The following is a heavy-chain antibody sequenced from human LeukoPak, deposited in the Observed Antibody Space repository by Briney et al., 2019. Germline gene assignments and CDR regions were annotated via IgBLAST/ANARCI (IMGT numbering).Heavy chain of an antibody. CDR3: ASKPDSRNWFDP. V-gene: IGHV4-28*05. J-gene: IGHJ5*02. CDR1: GYSIRSSKW. CDR2: IYYDGSI. Sequence: SETLSLTCAVPGYSIRSSKWWGWIRQPPGKGLEWIGYIYYDGSIFYNPSLRSRVTMSVDTSKNQFSLRLNSVTAVDTAVYYCASKPDSRNWFDPWGQGTLVIVSS. D-gene: IGHD6-13*01.